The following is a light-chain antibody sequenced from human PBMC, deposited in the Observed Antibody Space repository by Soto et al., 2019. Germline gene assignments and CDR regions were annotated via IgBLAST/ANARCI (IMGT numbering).Light chain of an antibody. CDR3: CSYAGSSTFV. J-gene: IGLJ1*01. Sequence: QSALTQPRSVSGSPGQSVTISCTGTSNDVGDYNYVSWYQQHPDKDPKLMIYDVSKRPSGVPDRFSGSKSGNTASLTISGLQAEDEADYFCCSYAGSSTFVFGTGTKVTVL. V-gene: IGLV2-11*01. CDR2: DVS. CDR1: SNDVGDYNY.